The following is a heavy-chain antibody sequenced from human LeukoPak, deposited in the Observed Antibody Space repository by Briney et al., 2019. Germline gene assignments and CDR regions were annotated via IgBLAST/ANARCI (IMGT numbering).Heavy chain of an antibody. CDR2: IYSGGST. CDR3: ARSRYLISPVLRTTYFDY. J-gene: IGHJ4*02. V-gene: IGHV3-53*01. D-gene: IGHD1-14*01. Sequence: GGSLRLSCAASGFTVSSNYMSWVRHAPRKGVEWVSVIYSGGSTYYADSVKGRFTISRDNSKNTLYLQMNSLRAEDTAVYYCARSRYLISPVLRTTYFDYWGQGTLVTVSS. CDR1: GFTVSSNY.